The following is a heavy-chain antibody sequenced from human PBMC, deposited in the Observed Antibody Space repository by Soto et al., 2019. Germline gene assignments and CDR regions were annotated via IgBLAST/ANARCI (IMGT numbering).Heavy chain of an antibody. D-gene: IGHD3-22*01. CDR2: IYPGDSDT. Sequence: GESLKISCKGSGYSFTSYWIGWVRQMPGKGLEWMGIIYPGDSDTRYSPSFQGQVTISADKSISTAYLQWSSLKASDTAMYYCARPADSSSYPLRFDYWGQGTLVTVSS. J-gene: IGHJ4*02. CDR3: ARPADSSSYPLRFDY. V-gene: IGHV5-51*01. CDR1: GYSFTSYW.